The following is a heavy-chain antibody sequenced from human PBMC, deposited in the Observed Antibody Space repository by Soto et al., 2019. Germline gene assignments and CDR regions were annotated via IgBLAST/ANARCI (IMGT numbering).Heavy chain of an antibody. D-gene: IGHD3-9*01. CDR2: INAGNGNT. V-gene: IGHV1-3*01. J-gene: IGHJ6*02. Sequence: ASVKVSCKASGYTFTSYAMHWVRQAPGQRLEWMGWINAGNGNTKYSQKFQGRVTITRDTSASTAYMELSSLRSEDTAVYYCARVGGSDYDILTGYYYHYGMDVWGQGTTVTVS. CDR3: ARVGGSDYDILTGYYYHYGMDV. CDR1: GYTFTSYA.